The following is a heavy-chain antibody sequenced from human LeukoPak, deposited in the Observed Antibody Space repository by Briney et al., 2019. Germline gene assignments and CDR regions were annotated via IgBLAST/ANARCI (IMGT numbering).Heavy chain of an antibody. CDR1: GFTFSSYE. CDR2: IYSGTI. J-gene: IGHJ4*02. D-gene: IGHD4/OR15-4a*01. Sequence: GGSLRLSCAASGFTFSSYEMNWVRQAPGKGLEWVSFIYSGTIHYSDSVKGRFTISRDNSKNTLYLQMNSLRAEDTAVYYCARRAGAYSHPYDYWGQGTLVTVSS. CDR3: ARRAGAYSHPYDY. V-gene: IGHV3-53*01.